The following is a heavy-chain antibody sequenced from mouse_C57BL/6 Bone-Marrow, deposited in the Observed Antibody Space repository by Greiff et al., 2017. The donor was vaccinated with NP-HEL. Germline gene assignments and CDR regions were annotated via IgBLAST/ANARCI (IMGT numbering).Heavy chain of an antibody. D-gene: IGHD1-1*01. V-gene: IGHV1-15*01. J-gene: IGHJ2*01. Sequence: VQLQQSGAELVRPGASVTLSCKASGYTFTDYEMHWVKQTPVHGLEWIGAIDPETGGTAYNQKFKGKAILTADKSSSTAYMELRSLTSEDSAVYYCRESLYYGSSYVGVYYFDYWGQGTTLTVSS. CDR3: RESLYYGSSYVGVYYFDY. CDR1: GYTFTDYE. CDR2: IDPETGGT.